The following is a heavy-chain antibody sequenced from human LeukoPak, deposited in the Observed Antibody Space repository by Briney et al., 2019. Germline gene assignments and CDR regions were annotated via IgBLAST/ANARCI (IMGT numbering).Heavy chain of an antibody. J-gene: IGHJ6*03. CDR3: AGRVREDTAMVNDYYYYYMDV. D-gene: IGHD5-18*01. V-gene: IGHV4-39*01. CDR2: IYYSGST. CDR1: GGSISSSSYS. Sequence: SEPLSLTCTVSGGSISSSSYSWGWIRQPPGKGLEWIGSIYYSGSTYYNPSLKSRVTLSVDTSKNQFSLKLSSVTAADTAVYYCAGRVREDTAMVNDYYYYYMDVWGKGTTVTVSS.